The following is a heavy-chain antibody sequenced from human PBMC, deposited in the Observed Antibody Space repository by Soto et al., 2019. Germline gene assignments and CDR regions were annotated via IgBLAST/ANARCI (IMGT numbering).Heavy chain of an antibody. Sequence: QVQLVESGGGVVQPGRSLRLSCAASGFTFSTYGIHWVRQAPGKGLEWLAVIWYDGSKKYYADSVQGRFTISRDNSKNTVYLQMNCLRAEDTAVYYCVKDHCGGDCYSNPYFDYWGQGTLVTVSS. J-gene: IGHJ4*02. CDR2: IWYDGSKK. V-gene: IGHV3-33*06. CDR3: VKDHCGGDCYSNPYFDY. D-gene: IGHD2-21*02. CDR1: GFTFSTYG.